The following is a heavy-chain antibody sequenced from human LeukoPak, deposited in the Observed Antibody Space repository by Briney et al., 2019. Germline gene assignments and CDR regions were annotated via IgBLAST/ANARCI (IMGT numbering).Heavy chain of an antibody. D-gene: IGHD1-26*01. CDR2: INPSGGST. J-gene: IGHJ1*01. Sequence: ASVKVSCKASGYTFTSYYMHWVRQAPGQGLEWMGIINPSGGSTSYAQKFQGRVTMTRDTSTSTVYMELSSLRSEDTAVYYCARGGGTEWELPPAEYFQHWGQGTPVTVSS. V-gene: IGHV1-46*01. CDR1: GYTFTSYY. CDR3: ARGGGTEWELPPAEYFQH.